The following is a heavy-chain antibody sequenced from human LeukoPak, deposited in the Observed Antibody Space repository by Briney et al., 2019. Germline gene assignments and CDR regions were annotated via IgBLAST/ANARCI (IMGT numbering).Heavy chain of an antibody. CDR1: GFTFSSFA. V-gene: IGHV3-23*01. CDR3: AKARTTVTTPYY. D-gene: IGHD4-17*01. CDR2: ISGSGTNT. J-gene: IGHJ4*02. Sequence: PGVALRLSCAASGFTFSSFAMTWVRQAPGKGLEWVSAISGSGTNTYYADSVKGRFTISRDNSKNTLYLQMNSLGAGDTAIYYCAKARTTVTTPYYWGQGTLVTVSS.